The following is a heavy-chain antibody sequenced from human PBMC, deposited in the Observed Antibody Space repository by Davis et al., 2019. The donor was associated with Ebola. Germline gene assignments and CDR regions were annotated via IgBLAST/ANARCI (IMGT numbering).Heavy chain of an antibody. D-gene: IGHD5-12*01. Sequence: ASVKVSCKASGYTFTSYGISWVRQAPGQGLEWMGWISAYNGNTNYAQKLQGRVTMTTDTSTSTAYMELRSLRSDDTAVYYCAREGTGGYETYYYYYGMDVWGQGTTVTVSS. V-gene: IGHV1-18*01. CDR1: GYTFTSYG. J-gene: IGHJ6*02. CDR3: AREGTGGYETYYYYYGMDV. CDR2: ISAYNGNT.